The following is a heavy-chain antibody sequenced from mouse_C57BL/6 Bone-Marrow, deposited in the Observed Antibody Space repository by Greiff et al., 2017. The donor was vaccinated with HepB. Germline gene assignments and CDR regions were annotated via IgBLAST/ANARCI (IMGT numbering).Heavy chain of an antibody. J-gene: IGHJ2*01. Sequence: EVKLVESGGDLVKPGGSLKLSCAASGFTFSSYGMSWVRQTPDKRLEWVATISSGGSYTYYPDSVKGRFTISRDNAKNTLYLQMSSLKSEDTAMYYCAREGDYYGLPYYFDYWGQGTTLTDSS. CDR2: ISSGGSYT. CDR3: AREGDYYGLPYYFDY. D-gene: IGHD1-1*01. V-gene: IGHV5-6*01. CDR1: GFTFSSYG.